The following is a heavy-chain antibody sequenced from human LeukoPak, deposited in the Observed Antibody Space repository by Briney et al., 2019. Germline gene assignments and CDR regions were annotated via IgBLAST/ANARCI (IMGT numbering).Heavy chain of an antibody. Sequence: ASVTVSCKASGYTFTSYYMHWVRQAPGQGLEWMGIINPSGGSTSYAQKFQGRVTMPRDTSTSTVYMELSSLRSEDTAVYYCAREGDVDTATWHWFDPWGQGTLVTVSS. D-gene: IGHD5-18*01. J-gene: IGHJ5*02. CDR2: INPSGGST. CDR3: AREGDVDTATWHWFDP. V-gene: IGHV1-46*01. CDR1: GYTFTSYY.